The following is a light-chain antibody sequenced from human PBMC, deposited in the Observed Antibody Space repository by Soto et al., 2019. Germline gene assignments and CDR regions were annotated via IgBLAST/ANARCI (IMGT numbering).Light chain of an antibody. CDR2: GAS. J-gene: IGKJ5*01. Sequence: DIVMTQSPATLSVSPGERATLSCRASQSVSSSYLAWYQQKPGQAPRLLIYGASSRATGIPDRFSGSGSGTDFTLTISRLEPEDFAVYYCQQYGSSPPITFGQGTRLEIK. V-gene: IGKV3-20*01. CDR3: QQYGSSPPIT. CDR1: QSVSSSY.